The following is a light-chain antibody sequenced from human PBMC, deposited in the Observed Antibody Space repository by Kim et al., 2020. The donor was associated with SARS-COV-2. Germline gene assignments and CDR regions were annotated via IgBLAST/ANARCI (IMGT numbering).Light chain of an antibody. V-gene: IGLV2-11*01. CDR2: DVS. Sequence: SVTISCTGTSSDVGGYNYVSWYQQHTGKAPKLMIYDVSKRPSGVPDRFSGSKSGNTASLTISGLQAEDEADYYCCSYAGSYTYNYVFGTGTKVTVL. CDR3: CSYAGSYTYNYV. CDR1: SSDVGGYNY. J-gene: IGLJ1*01.